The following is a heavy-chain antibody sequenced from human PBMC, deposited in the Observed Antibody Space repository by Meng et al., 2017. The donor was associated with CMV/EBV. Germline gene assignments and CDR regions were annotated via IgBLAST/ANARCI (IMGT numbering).Heavy chain of an antibody. CDR3: ARKVTQYCSSTSCYTRSYWYFDL. J-gene: IGHJ2*01. V-gene: IGHV3-30*02. D-gene: IGHD2-2*02. CDR1: GSTFSSYG. Sequence: GESLKISCAASGSTFSSYGMHWVCQAPGKGLEWVAFIRYDGSNKYYADSVKGRFTISRDNSKNTLYLQMNSLRAEDTAVYYCARKVTQYCSSTSCYTRSYWYFDLWGRGTLVTVSS. CDR2: IRYDGSNK.